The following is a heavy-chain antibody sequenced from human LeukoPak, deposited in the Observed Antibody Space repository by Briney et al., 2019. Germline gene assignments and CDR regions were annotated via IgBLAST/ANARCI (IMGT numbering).Heavy chain of an antibody. J-gene: IGHJ4*02. CDR2: IYPGDSDT. V-gene: IGHV5-51*01. Sequence: GESLKISCKGSGYSFTSYWIGWVRQMPGKGLEWMGIIYPGDSDTRYSPSFQGQVTISADKSISTAYLQWSSLKASDTAMYYCAKPDGSGFHIQAFDYWGQGTLVTVSS. D-gene: IGHD3-22*01. CDR3: AKPDGSGFHIQAFDY. CDR1: GYSFTSYW.